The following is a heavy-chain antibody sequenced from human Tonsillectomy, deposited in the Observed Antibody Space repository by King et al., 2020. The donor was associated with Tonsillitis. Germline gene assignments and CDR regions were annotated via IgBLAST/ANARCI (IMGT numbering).Heavy chain of an antibody. Sequence: VQLVESGGGVVQPGRSLRLSCAASGFTFSSYAMHWVRQAPGKGLEWVAVISYDGSNKYYADSVKGRFTISRDNSKNTLYLQMNSLRAEDTAVNYCAREQAGELFGYDGYGMDVWGQGTTVTVSS. CDR1: GFTFSSYA. J-gene: IGHJ6*02. CDR3: AREQAGELFGYDGYGMDV. D-gene: IGHD3-10*01. V-gene: IGHV3-30-3*01. CDR2: ISYDGSNK.